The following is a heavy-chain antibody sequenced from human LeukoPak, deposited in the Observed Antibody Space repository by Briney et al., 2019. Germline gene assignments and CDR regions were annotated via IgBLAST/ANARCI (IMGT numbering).Heavy chain of an antibody. J-gene: IGHJ6*03. D-gene: IGHD3-10*01. V-gene: IGHV1-24*01. CDR3: ARSNWSGELFYYYMDV. Sequence: GASVKVSCKVSGYTLTELSMHWVRQTPGKGLEWMGGFDPEDGETIYAQKFQGRVTMTEDTSTDTAYMELSSLRSEDTAVYYCARSNWSGELFYYYMDVWGKGTTVTVSS. CDR2: FDPEDGET. CDR1: GYTLTELS.